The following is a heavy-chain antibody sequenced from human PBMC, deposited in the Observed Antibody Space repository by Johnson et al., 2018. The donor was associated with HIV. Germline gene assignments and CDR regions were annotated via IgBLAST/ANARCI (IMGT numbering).Heavy chain of an antibody. CDR2: IREDGNNR. CDR1: GFTFSNYG. D-gene: IGHD1-26*01. CDR3: AKLVGATHPLDI. V-gene: IGHV3-30*02. J-gene: IGHJ3*02. Sequence: QVQLVESGGGVVQPGRSLRLSCAASGFTFSNYGMHWVRQAPGKGLEWVAFIREDGNNRNYADSVKGRFSISRDNSKNTLYLQMNRLRTEDTALYYCAKLVGATHPLDIWGQGTMVTVSS.